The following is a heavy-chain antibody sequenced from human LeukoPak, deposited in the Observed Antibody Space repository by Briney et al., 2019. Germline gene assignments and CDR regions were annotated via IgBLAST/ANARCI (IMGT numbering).Heavy chain of an antibody. V-gene: IGHV3-9*01. J-gene: IGHJ4*02. CDR3: AKSSTLHDSSGYPAPYYFDY. Sequence: GGSLRLSCAASGFTFDDYAMHWVRQAPGKGLEWVSGISWNSGSIGYADSVKGRFTISRDNAKNSLYLQMNSLRAEDTALYDCAKSSTLHDSSGYPAPYYFDYWGQGTLVTVSS. D-gene: IGHD3-22*01. CDR2: ISWNSGSI. CDR1: GFTFDDYA.